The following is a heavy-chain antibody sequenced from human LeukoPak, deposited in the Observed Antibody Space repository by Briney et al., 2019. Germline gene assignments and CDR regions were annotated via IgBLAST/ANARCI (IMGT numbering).Heavy chain of an antibody. CDR2: IYSGGST. Sequence: GGSLRLSCAASGFTFSSYAMSWVRQAPGKGLEWVSVIYSGGSTYYADSVKGRFTISRDNSKNTLYLQMNSLRAEDTAVYYCARDIYFDYWGQGTLVTVSS. CDR3: ARDIYFDY. J-gene: IGHJ4*02. V-gene: IGHV3-53*01. CDR1: GFTFSSYA.